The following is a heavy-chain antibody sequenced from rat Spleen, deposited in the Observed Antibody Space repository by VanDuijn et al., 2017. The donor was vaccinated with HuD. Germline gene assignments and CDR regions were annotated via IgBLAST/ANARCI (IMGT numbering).Heavy chain of an antibody. CDR3: TGSFDY. V-gene: IGHV5-29*01. J-gene: IGHJ2*01. Sequence: EVQLVESDGGLVQPGRSLKLSCAASGFTFSDYYMAWVRQAPTKGLEWVATISYDGSSTYYRDSVKGRFTISRDNAKSTLYLQMDSLRSEDTATYYCTGSFDYWGQGVMVTVSS. CDR1: GFTFSDYY. D-gene: IGHD5-1*01. CDR2: ISYDGSST.